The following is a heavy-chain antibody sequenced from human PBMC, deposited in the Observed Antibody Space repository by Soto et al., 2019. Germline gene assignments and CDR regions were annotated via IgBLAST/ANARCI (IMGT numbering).Heavy chain of an antibody. J-gene: IGHJ6*02. D-gene: IGHD2-15*01. Sequence: TLSLTCAISGDSVSSNSAAWNWIRQSPXRGLEWLGRTYYRSKWYNDYAVSVKSRITINPDTSKNQFSLQLNSVTPEDTAVYYCARVVVQLAEDYYYYGMDVWGQGTTVTVSS. CDR1: GDSVSSNSAA. CDR3: ARVVVQLAEDYYYYGMDV. V-gene: IGHV6-1*01. CDR2: TYYRSKWYN.